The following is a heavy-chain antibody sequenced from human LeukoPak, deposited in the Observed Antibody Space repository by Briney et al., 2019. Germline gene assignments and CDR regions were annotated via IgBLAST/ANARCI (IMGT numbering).Heavy chain of an antibody. D-gene: IGHD6-19*01. CDR2: IYYSGST. J-gene: IGHJ4*02. CDR3: ASLATVAGSDY. CDR1: DGSISSYY. V-gene: IGHV4-59*08. Sequence: PSETLSLTCTVSDGSISSYYWSWIRQPPGKGLEWIGYIYYSGSTNYNPSLKSRVTISVDTSKNQFSLKLSSVTAADTAVYYCASLATVAGSDYWGQGTLVTVSS.